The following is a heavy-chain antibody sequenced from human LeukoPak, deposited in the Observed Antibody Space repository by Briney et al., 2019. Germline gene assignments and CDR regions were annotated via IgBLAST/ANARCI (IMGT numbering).Heavy chain of an antibody. CDR1: GLTFSSDG. Sequence: RGSLRLSCAASGLTFSSDGMSWVRQAPGKGLEWVAVISGSGGATYYADSVKGRFTISRDNSKKTLYLQMSSLGADDSAVYFCAKSIEGVVRGTYYYYSYMDVWGKGTTVTVSS. V-gene: IGHV3-23*01. CDR2: ISGSGGAT. CDR3: AKSIEGVVRGTYYYYSYMDV. D-gene: IGHD3-3*01. J-gene: IGHJ6*03.